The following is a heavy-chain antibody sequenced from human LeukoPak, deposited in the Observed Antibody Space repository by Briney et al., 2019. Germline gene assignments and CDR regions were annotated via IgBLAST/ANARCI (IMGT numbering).Heavy chain of an antibody. D-gene: IGHD4-23*01. CDR1: GGSISSGGYS. Sequence: SQTLSLTCAVSGGSISSGGYSWSWIRQPPGKGLEWIGYIYHSGSTYYNPSLKSRVTISVDRSKNQFSLKLSSVTAADTAVYYCARGDYGGNLNFDYWGQGTLVTVSS. V-gene: IGHV4-30-2*01. J-gene: IGHJ4*02. CDR3: ARGDYGGNLNFDY. CDR2: IYHSGST.